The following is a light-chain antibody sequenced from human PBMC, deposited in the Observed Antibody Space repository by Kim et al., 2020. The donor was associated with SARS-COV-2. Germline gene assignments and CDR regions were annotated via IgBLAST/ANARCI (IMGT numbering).Light chain of an antibody. J-gene: IGLJ2*01. CDR3: SSYTSSNTLV. Sequence: GQSITISCTGTSSDVGGYNYVSWYQQHPGKAPRLIIYDVIKRPSGVSDRFSGSRSGNTASLTISGLQPEDEADYYCSSYTSSNTLVFGGGTQLTVL. CDR1: SSDVGGYNY. CDR2: DVI. V-gene: IGLV2-14*03.